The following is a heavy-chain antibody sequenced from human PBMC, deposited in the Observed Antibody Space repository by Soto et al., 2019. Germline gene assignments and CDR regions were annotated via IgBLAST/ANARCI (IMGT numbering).Heavy chain of an antibody. D-gene: IGHD6-13*01. CDR2: IYYSGNT. CDR1: GGSLGSSSYY. V-gene: IGHV4-39*01. CDR3: ASIAAPGTTHFDF. J-gene: IGHJ4*02. Sequence: PSETLSLTCTVSGGSLGSSSYYWGWIRQAPGKGLEWIGNIYYSGNTFYNPSLKSRVTISVDTSKNQFYLNLSSVTAADTAIFYCASIAAPGTTHFDFWGQGTLVTVSS.